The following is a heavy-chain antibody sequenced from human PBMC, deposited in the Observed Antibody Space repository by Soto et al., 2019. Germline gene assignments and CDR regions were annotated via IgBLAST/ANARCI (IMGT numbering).Heavy chain of an antibody. Sequence: ASVKVSCKASGFTFTSSAMQWVRQARGQRLEWIGWIVVGSGNTNYAQKFQERVTITRDMSTSTAYMELSSLRSEDTAVYYCAAVNVGYCSSTSCLGEGTFDYWGQGTLVTVSS. CDR2: IVVGSGNT. J-gene: IGHJ4*02. CDR3: AAVNVGYCSSTSCLGEGTFDY. V-gene: IGHV1-58*02. CDR1: GFTFTSSA. D-gene: IGHD2-2*01.